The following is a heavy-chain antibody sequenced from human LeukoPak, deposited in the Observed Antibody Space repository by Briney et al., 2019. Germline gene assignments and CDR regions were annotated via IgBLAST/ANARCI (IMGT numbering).Heavy chain of an antibody. Sequence: PSETPSLTCAVYGGSFSGYYWSWIRQPPGKGLEWIGEINHSGSTNYNPSLKSRVTISVDTSKNQFSLKLSSVTAADTAVYYCARGKYSSYFDYWGQGTLVTVSS. J-gene: IGHJ4*02. CDR2: INHSGST. CDR3: ARGKYSSYFDY. CDR1: GGSFSGYY. V-gene: IGHV4-34*01. D-gene: IGHD5-18*01.